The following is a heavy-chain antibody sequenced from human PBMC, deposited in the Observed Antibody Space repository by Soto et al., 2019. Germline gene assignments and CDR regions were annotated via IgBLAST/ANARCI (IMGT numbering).Heavy chain of an antibody. J-gene: IGHJ4*01. V-gene: IGHV3-23*01. CDR2: ITHSGGRT. CDR3: AKDPLLPMIAIVMAFDY. Sequence: GGALRLLSAVAGFTVSSYAMSWVRQAPGKGLEWVSTITHSGGRTYYADSVKGRFTISRDNSKNTLYLQMNSLRAEDTAVYYCAKDPLLPMIAIVMAFDYRRHRTLVPVSS. CDR1: GFTVSSYA. D-gene: IGHD2-21*01.